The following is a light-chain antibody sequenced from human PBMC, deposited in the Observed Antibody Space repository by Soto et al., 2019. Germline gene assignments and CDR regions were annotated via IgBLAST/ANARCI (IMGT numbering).Light chain of an antibody. CDR1: QSISYY. CDR3: QQYGYSFWT. CDR2: NAS. V-gene: IGKV1-5*01. Sequence: DIQMTQSPSTLSASVGDRVTITCRASQSISYYLAWYQKKPGKAPKVLIWNASTLQRGVPSRFSGSGSGTDFTLTISRLEPEDSAMYYCQQYGYSFWTFGQGTKVDIK. J-gene: IGKJ1*01.